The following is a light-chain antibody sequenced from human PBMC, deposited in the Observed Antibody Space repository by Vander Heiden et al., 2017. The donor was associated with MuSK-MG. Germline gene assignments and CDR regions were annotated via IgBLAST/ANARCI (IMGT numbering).Light chain of an antibody. CDR3: CSCAGSSTYVV. Sequence: QSALTQPASVSGSPGQSITISCAGTSSDVGSYNLVSWYQQHPGKAPKLMIYEVSKRPSGVSNRCSGSKSGNTASLTISGLQAEEEADYYCCSCAGSSTYVVFGGGTRMTVL. CDR2: EVS. CDR1: SSDVGSYNL. J-gene: IGLJ2*01. V-gene: IGLV2-23*02.